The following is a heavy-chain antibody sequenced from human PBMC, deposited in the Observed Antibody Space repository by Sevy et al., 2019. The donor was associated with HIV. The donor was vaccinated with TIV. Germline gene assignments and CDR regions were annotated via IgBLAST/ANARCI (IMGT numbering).Heavy chain of an antibody. V-gene: IGHV3-9*01. J-gene: IGHJ4*01. CDR2: ISWNSASI. Sequence: GGSLRLSCAASGFTFDDYAMHWVRQAPGKGLEWVSCISWNSASIDYADSVKGRFTISRDNAKSSLYLQMKRLRAEDTALYYCARDRHDGYCTNGVCFNFDNWGQGTLVTVSS. D-gene: IGHD2-8*01. CDR1: GFTFDDYA. CDR3: ARDRHDGYCTNGVCFNFDN.